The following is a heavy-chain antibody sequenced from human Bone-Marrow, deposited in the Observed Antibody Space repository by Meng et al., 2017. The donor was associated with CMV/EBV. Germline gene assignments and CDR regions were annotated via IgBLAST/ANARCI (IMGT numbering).Heavy chain of an antibody. J-gene: IGHJ6*02. CDR2: INHSGST. CDR3: AGGDIVVVPAAIIDTGGSDYYGMDV. Sequence: SETLSLTCAVFGGSFSGYYWSWIRQPPGKGLEWIGEINHSGSTNYNPSLKSRVTISVDTSKNQFSLKLCSVTAADTAVYYCAGGDIVVVPAAIIDTGGSDYYGMDVWVQGTTVTVSS. CDR1: GGSFSGYY. D-gene: IGHD2-2*02. V-gene: IGHV4-34*01.